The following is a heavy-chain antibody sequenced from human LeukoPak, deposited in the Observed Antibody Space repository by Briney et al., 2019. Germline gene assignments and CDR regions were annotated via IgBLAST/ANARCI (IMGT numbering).Heavy chain of an antibody. CDR3: ARETGDTVLMVYDNWFDP. CDR1: GFTFSSYW. Sequence: QAGGSLRLSCAASGFTFSSYWMSWVRQAPGKGLEWVANIKQDGSEKYYADSVKGRFTISRDNAKNSLYLQMNSLRAEDTAVYYCARETGDTVLMVYDNWFDPWGQGTLVTVSS. D-gene: IGHD2-8*01. J-gene: IGHJ5*02. V-gene: IGHV3-7*01. CDR2: IKQDGSEK.